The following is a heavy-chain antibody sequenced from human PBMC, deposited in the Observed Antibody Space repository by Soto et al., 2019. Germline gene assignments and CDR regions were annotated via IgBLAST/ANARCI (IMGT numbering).Heavy chain of an antibody. D-gene: IGHD6-13*01. CDR2: VYNSGST. Sequence: WETLSLTCSVSGGAISSNYWTWIRQPPGKGLEWIGYVYNSGSTNYNPSLKSRVTISEDTSKSQFSLRVNSMTAADTAVYYCARYRREAVAGYTLDNWGQGILVTVSS. CDR1: GGAISSNY. J-gene: IGHJ4*02. V-gene: IGHV4-59*01. CDR3: ARYRREAVAGYTLDN.